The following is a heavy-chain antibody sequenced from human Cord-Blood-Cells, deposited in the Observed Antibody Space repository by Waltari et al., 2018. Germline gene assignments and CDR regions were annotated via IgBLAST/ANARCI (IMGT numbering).Heavy chain of an antibody. CDR3: AKDPGLRFLEWLLDY. CDR1: GFTFSSYA. J-gene: IGHJ4*02. V-gene: IGHV3-23*01. CDR2: ISGSGGST. D-gene: IGHD3-3*01. Sequence: EVQLLESGGGLVQPGGSLRLSCAASGFTFSSYAMSWVRQAPGKGLEWVSAISGSGGSTDYADSVKGRFTISRDNSKNTLYLQMNSLRAEDTAVYYCAKDPGLRFLEWLLDYWGQGTLVTVSS.